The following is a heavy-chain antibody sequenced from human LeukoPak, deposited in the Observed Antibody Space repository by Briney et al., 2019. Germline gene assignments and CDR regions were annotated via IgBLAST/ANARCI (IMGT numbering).Heavy chain of an antibody. J-gene: IGHJ5*02. CDR2: ISGSGGST. CDR1: GFTFSNYA. CDR3: AKGYSSSWYVRGFDP. V-gene: IGHV3-23*01. Sequence: GGSLRLSCAASGFTFSNYAMRWVRQAPGKGLEWVSAISGSGGSTYYADSVKGRFTISRDNSKNTLYLQMNSLRAEDTAVYYCAKGYSSSWYVRGFDPWGQGTLVTVSS. D-gene: IGHD6-13*01.